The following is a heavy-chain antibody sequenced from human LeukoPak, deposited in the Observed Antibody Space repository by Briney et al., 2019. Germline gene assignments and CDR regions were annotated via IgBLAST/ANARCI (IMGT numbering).Heavy chain of an antibody. CDR2: ISDSGGST. V-gene: IGHV3-23*01. D-gene: IGHD1-14*01. Sequence: GGSLRLSCAASGFTFSSYAMSWVRQAPGMGLEWVSVISDSGGSTYYADSVKGRFTISRDNSKNTLYLQMNSLRAEDTAVYYCAKRTPYPTFDPWGQGTLVTVSS. CDR1: GFTFSSYA. J-gene: IGHJ5*02. CDR3: AKRTPYPTFDP.